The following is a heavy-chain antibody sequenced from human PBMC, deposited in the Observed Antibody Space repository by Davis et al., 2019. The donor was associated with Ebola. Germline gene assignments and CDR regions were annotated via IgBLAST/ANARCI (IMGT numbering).Heavy chain of an antibody. CDR2: ISYDGSNK. CDR1: GFTFSSYA. D-gene: IGHD3-22*01. CDR3: ARDRPPVLLFDSSGYYPTYGMDV. Sequence: PGGSLRLSCAASGFTFSSYAMHWVRQAPGKGLEWVAVISYDGSNKYYADSVKGRFTISRDNSKNTLYLQMNSLRAEDTAVYYCARDRPPVLLFDSSGYYPTYGMDVWGQGTTVTVSS. J-gene: IGHJ6*02. V-gene: IGHV3-30-3*01.